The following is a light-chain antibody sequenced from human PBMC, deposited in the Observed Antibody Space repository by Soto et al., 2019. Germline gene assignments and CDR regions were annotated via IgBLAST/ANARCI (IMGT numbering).Light chain of an antibody. V-gene: IGLV1-44*01. J-gene: IGLJ1*01. CDR1: TSNIGTNT. CDR3: ATWDDSVYV. Sequence: QAVVTQPPSASGTPGQTVTISCYGSTSNIGTNTVNWFQHLPGMAPKLPIYTNDQRPSGVPDRFSGSRSGTSASLAISGLQSEDEADYYCATWDDSVYVFGTGTKLTVL. CDR2: TND.